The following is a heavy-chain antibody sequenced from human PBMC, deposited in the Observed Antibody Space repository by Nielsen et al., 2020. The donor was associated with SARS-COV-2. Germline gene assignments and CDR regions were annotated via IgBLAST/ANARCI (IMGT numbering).Heavy chain of an antibody. CDR1: GGSISSYY. D-gene: IGHD3-9*01. CDR3: ARSRLTLRYFDWLLP. J-gene: IGHJ4*02. Sequence: GSLRLSCTVSGGSISSYYWSWIRQPPGKGLEWIGYIYYSGSTNYNPSLKSRVTIPVDTSKNQFSLKLSSVTAADTAVYYCARSRLTLRYFDWLLPWGQGTLVTVSS. V-gene: IGHV4-59*08. CDR2: IYYSGST.